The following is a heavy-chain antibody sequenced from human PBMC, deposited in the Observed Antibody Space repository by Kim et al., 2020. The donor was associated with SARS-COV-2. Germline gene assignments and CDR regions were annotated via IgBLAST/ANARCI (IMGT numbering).Heavy chain of an antibody. CDR1: GLTFSSYS. CDR2: ISSSSSYK. J-gene: IGHJ4*02. V-gene: IGHV3-21*01. CDR3: ATQEKYNSGWYDNDY. D-gene: IGHD6-19*01. Sequence: GGSLRLSCVASGLTFSSYSMNWVRQAPGKGLEWVSSISSSSSYKFYADSVKGRFTISRDNAKNSLYLQMNSLRAEDTAVYYCATQEKYNSGWYDNDYWGQGTLVTVSS.